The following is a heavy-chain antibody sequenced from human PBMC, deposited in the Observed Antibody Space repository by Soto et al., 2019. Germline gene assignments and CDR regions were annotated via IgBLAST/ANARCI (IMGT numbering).Heavy chain of an antibody. V-gene: IGHV1-46*01. CDR2: INPSGGST. J-gene: IGHJ6*02. Sequence: QVQLVQSGAEVKKPGASVKVSCKASGYTFTSYYMRWVRQAPGQGLEWMGIINPSGGSTSYAQKFQGRVTMTRDTSTSTVYMELSSLRSEDTAVYYCARALGDPPYYYYGMDVWGQGTTVTVSS. CDR1: GYTFTSYY. D-gene: IGHD3-16*01. CDR3: ARALGDPPYYYYGMDV.